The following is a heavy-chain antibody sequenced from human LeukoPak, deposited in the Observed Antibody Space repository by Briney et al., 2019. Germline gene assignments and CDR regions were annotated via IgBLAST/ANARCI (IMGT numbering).Heavy chain of an antibody. CDR1: GFTFSSYG. D-gene: IGHD3-3*01. Sequence: GGSLRLSCAASGFTFSSYGMHWVRQAPGKGLEWVAVIWYDGSNKYYADSVKGRFTISRDNSKNTLYLQMNSLRAEDTAVYYCARVGGDFWSSYWFDYWGQGTLVTVSS. V-gene: IGHV3-33*01. CDR3: ARVGGDFWSSYWFDY. J-gene: IGHJ4*02. CDR2: IWYDGSNK.